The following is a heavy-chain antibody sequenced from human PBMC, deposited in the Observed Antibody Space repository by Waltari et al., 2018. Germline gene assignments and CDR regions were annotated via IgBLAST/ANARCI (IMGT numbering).Heavy chain of an antibody. D-gene: IGHD6-13*01. CDR2: IKEDGSGK. CDR1: GLSFSNYW. J-gene: IGHJ4*02. V-gene: IGHV3-7*01. CDR3: TRGGRDSSWYWRD. Sequence: EVQLVESGGGLAEPGGSLRLSCAASGLSFSNYWMTWVRQASGKGQEWVAKIKEDGSGKYDMESVKGRFTSSRDNAKNSLYLQMNNLRVEDTAVYYCTRGGRDSSWYWRDWGQGTLVTVSS.